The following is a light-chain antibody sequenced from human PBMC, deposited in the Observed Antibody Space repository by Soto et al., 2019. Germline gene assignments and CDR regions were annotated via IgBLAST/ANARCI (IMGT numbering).Light chain of an antibody. J-gene: IGLJ2*01. Sequence: QLVLTQSPSASASLGASVKLTCTLSSGHNSYVIAWHQQQPEKGPRYLMKLNSDGSHSKGDGIPDRFSGSSSGAERYLTISSLQSEDEADYYCQTWGTGIHVFGGGTKLTVL. CDR1: SGHNSYV. V-gene: IGLV4-69*01. CDR2: LNSDGSH. CDR3: QTWGTGIHV.